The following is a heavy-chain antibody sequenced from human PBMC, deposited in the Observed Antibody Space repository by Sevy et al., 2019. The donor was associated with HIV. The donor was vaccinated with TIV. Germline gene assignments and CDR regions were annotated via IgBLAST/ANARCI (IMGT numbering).Heavy chain of an antibody. CDR3: ARVLEPLGAFDI. V-gene: IGHV3-21*01. CDR2: ISSSSSYI. CDR1: GFTFSSYS. J-gene: IGHJ3*02. Sequence: GGSLRLSCAASGFTFSSYSMNWVRQAPGKGLEWVLSISSSSSYIYYADSVKGRFTISRDNAKNSLYLQMNSLRAEDTAVYYCARVLEPLGAFDIWGQGTMVTVSS.